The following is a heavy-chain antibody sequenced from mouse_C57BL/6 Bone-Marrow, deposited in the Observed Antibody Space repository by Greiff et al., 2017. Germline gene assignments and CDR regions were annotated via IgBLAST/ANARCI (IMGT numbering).Heavy chain of an antibody. CDR1: GYTFTSYW. J-gene: IGHJ4*01. CDR2: IYPGSGST. V-gene: IGHV1-55*01. CDR3: AREDSSYYAMDY. Sequence: QVHVKQPGAELVKPGASVKMSCKASGYTFTSYWITWVKQRPGQGLEWIGDIYPGSGSTNYNEKFKSKATLTVDTSSSTAYMQLSSLTSEDSAVYYWAREDSSYYAMDYWGQGTSVTVSS.